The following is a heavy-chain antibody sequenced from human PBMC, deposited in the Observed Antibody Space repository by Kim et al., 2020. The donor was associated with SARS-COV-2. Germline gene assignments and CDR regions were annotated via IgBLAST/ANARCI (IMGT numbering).Heavy chain of an antibody. CDR2: SI. CDR3: ARLEVGALDY. Sequence: SIYSADSVKGRFTISRDNSKNTLYLQMNSLSSEDTAVYYCARLEVGALDYWGQGTLVTVSS. D-gene: IGHD1-26*01. V-gene: IGHV3-53*01. J-gene: IGHJ4*02.